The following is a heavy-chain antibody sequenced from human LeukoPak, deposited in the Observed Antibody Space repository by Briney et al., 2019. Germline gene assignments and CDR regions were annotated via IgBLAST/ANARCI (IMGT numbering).Heavy chain of an antibody. CDR1: RFTFSRSD. D-gene: IGHD3-22*01. CDR2: ISSSSTYI. CDR3: AREYDSSGYYVN. J-gene: IGHJ4*02. V-gene: IGHV3-21*01. Sequence: PGGSLRLSCAASRFTFSRSDMTWVRQAPGKGLEWVSFISSSSTYIYYADSVKGRFTISRDNARNSLYLQMNSLRAEDTAIYYCAREYDSSGYYVNWGQGTLVTVSS.